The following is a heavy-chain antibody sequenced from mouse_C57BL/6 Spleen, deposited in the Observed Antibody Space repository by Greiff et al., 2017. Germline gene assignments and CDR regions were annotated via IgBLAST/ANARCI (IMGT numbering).Heavy chain of an antibody. CDR1: GFSFTSYG. V-gene: IGHV2-2*01. Sequence: VQLKESGPGLVQPSQSLSITCTVSGFSFTSYGVHWVRQSPGKGLEWLGVIWRGGSTDYNAAFISRLSISKDNSKSQVFFKMNSLQADDTAIYYCARTGTYERYFDVWGTGTTVTVSS. CDR3: ARTGTYERYFDV. D-gene: IGHD4-1*01. J-gene: IGHJ1*03. CDR2: IWRGGST.